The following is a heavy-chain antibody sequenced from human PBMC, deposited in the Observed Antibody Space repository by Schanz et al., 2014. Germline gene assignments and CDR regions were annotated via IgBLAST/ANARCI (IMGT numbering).Heavy chain of an antibody. V-gene: IGHV3-23*01. CDR2: FDAHDGRA. D-gene: IGHD1-1*01. CDR1: GFSFGNYG. Sequence: EVQLLESGGGLVQPGGSLRLSCEASGFSFGNYGMSWVRQAPGKGLEWVSGFDAHDGRAYYADSAKGRFTISRDNSKNTLYLQMNSLRPEDTAVYFCAKIERNEDWGQGTLVTVSS. CDR3: AKIERNED. J-gene: IGHJ4*02.